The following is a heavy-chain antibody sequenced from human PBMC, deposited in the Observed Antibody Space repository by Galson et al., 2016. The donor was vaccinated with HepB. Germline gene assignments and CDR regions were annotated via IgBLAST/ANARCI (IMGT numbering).Heavy chain of an antibody. CDR3: VQGSTAPAV. Sequence: SLRLSCAASGFTFSNRGMTWVRQAPGKGLEVVSSISRSGDSTDYADSVKGRFTISRDNSKNTLSLQMNSLTADDTAIYYCVQGSTAPAVWGKGTTVTVSS. CDR2: ISRSGDST. CDR1: GFTFSNRG. J-gene: IGHJ6*04. V-gene: IGHV3-23*01. D-gene: IGHD2-2*01.